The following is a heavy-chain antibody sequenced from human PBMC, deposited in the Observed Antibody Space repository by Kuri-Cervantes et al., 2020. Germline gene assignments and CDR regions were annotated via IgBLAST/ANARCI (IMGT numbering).Heavy chain of an antibody. CDR3: ARGHYGMDV. CDR1: GFTFSNAW. V-gene: IGHV3-7*01. Sequence: GESLKISCAASGFTFSNAWMSWVRQAPGKGLEWVASIKTDGTEKYYVDSVKGRFTISRDNARNSVNLQMNSLRAEDTAVFYCARGHYGMDVWGQGTTVTVSS. J-gene: IGHJ6*02. CDR2: IKTDGTEK.